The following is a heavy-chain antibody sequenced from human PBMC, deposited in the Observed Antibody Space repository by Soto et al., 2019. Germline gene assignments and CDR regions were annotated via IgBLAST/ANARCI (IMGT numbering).Heavy chain of an antibody. CDR1: GDTFNFYS. J-gene: IGHJ4*02. CDR2: INPILSMS. Sequence: SVKVSCKASGDTFNFYSINWVRQAPGLELQWMGRINPILSMSNYAPRFQGRVTMTADKSTSTAYMELSSLRSEDTAMYYCATSYGSGYRAFDSWGQGALVTVSS. CDR3: ATSYGSGYRAFDS. V-gene: IGHV1-69*02. D-gene: IGHD3-10*01.